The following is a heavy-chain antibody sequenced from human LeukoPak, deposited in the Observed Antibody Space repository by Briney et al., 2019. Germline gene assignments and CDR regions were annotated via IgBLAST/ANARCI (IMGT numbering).Heavy chain of an antibody. CDR2: TYYRGST. CDR3: ARLNYDFWSGYYSAPTYYYYMDV. V-gene: IGHV4-30-4*01. Sequence: SEPLSLTCTVSGVSISRGDYYWRWIRQPPGKGLEWIGYTYYRGSTYYNPSLKSLVTISVDTSKNQYYLKLSSVTAADTAVYYCARLNYDFWSGYYSAPTYYYYMDVWGKGTTVTVSS. J-gene: IGHJ6*03. CDR1: GVSISRGDYY. D-gene: IGHD3-3*01.